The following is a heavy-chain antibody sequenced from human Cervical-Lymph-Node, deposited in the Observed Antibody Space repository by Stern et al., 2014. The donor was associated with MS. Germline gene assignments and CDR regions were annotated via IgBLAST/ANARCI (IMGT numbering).Heavy chain of an antibody. Sequence: QLQLQESGPGLVRPSETLSLTCTVSGGSVSSGCYYWNWLRQPPGKGLEWIGSISYSGSTNYNPSLKSRVTISVDTSKNEFSLKLSSVTAAATAVYYCARQSSGGYRWGQGTLVTVSS. CDR3: ARQSSGGYR. D-gene: IGHD5-18*01. J-gene: IGHJ4*02. V-gene: IGHV4-61*01. CDR2: ISYSGST. CDR1: GGSVSSGCYY.